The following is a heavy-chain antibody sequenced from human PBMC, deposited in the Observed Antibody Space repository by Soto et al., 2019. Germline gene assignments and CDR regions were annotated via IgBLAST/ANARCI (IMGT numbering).Heavy chain of an antibody. CDR2: INSDGSST. CDR1: GFTFSSYW. Sequence: PGGALRLSCAASGFTFSSYWMHWVRQAPGKGLMWVSRINSDGSSTSYADSVKGRFTISRDNAKNTLYLQMNSLRAEDTAVYYCAKGFHIAASGTEYWGQGTLVTVSS. V-gene: IGHV3-74*01. D-gene: IGHD6-13*01. J-gene: IGHJ4*02. CDR3: AKGFHIAASGTEY.